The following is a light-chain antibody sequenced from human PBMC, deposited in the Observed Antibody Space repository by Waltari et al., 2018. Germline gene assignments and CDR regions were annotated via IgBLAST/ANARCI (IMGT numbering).Light chain of an antibody. V-gene: IGKV3-15*01. Sequence: DIVMTQSPATVSVSPGERATLSCRASQSVRSNLAWYQQKPGQAPRLLIYGASTTAAGIPARFSGSGSGTEFTLTISSLQSEDFAVYYCQQYNNWPPITFGQGTRLEI. CDR2: GAS. CDR3: QQYNNWPPIT. CDR1: QSVRSN. J-gene: IGKJ5*01.